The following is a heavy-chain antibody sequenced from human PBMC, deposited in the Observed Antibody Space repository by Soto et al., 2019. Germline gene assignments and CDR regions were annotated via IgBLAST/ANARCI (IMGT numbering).Heavy chain of an antibody. J-gene: IGHJ4*02. Sequence: PGGSLRLSCAASGCTFSGSALHWVRHASGKGLEWVGRIRSKADSYATAYAASVKGRFTISRDDSLNTTYLQMNSLKTEDTAVYYCTRHYYDSSGYYSGISNWGQGTLVTVSS. D-gene: IGHD3-22*01. CDR2: IRSKADSYAT. CDR3: TRHYYDSSGYYSGISN. V-gene: IGHV3-73*01. CDR1: GCTFSGSA.